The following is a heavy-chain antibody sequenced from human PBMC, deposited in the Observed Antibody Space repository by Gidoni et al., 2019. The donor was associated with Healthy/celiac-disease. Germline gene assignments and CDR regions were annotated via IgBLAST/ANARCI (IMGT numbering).Heavy chain of an antibody. CDR3: ARDLSGGSGSYRY. J-gene: IGHJ4*02. CDR2: IYHSGST. D-gene: IGHD3-10*01. V-gene: IGHV4-4*02. Sequence: QVQLQESGPGLVKLSGTVSLTCAVSGGSISSGNWWSWVRHPPGKGLEWIGEIYHSGSTNYNPSLKSRVTISVDKSKNQFSLKLSSVTAADTAVYYCARDLSGGSGSYRYWGQGTLVTVSS. CDR1: GGSISSGNW.